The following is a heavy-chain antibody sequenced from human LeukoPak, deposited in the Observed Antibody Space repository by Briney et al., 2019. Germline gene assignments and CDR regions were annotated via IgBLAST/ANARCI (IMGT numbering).Heavy chain of an antibody. Sequence: ASVKVSCKASGYTFTGYYIYWVRQAPGQGLEWMGWINANSGATQYGQKFQDRVTKTRDTSISTAYMEVSRLTSDDTAVYYCARVWSTVNSGLNYFDPWGQGTLVTVSS. CDR2: INANSGAT. V-gene: IGHV1-2*02. J-gene: IGHJ5*02. CDR3: ARVWSTVNSGLNYFDP. CDR1: GYTFTGYY. D-gene: IGHD6-19*01.